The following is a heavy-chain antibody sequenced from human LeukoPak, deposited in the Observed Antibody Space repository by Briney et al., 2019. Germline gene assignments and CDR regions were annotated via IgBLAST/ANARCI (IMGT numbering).Heavy chain of an antibody. Sequence: SGGSLRLSCAASGFTFSSYEMNWVRQAPGKGLEWVSYISSSGSTIYYADSVKGRFTISRDNSKNTLYLQMNSLRAEDTAVYYCAKDAYSSSWYYLGIDYWGQGTLVTVSS. CDR3: AKDAYSSSWYYLGIDY. J-gene: IGHJ4*02. CDR2: ISSSGSTI. V-gene: IGHV3-48*03. CDR1: GFTFSSYE. D-gene: IGHD6-13*01.